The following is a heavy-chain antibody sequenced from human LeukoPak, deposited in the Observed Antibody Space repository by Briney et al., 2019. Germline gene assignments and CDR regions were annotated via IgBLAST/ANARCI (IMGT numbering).Heavy chain of an antibody. CDR1: GFTFDDNG. V-gene: IGHV3-20*04. CDR3: ARDRGVGAWRGFDP. J-gene: IGHJ5*02. Sequence: GGSLRLSCAASGFTFDDNGMSWVRQAPGKGLEWISGINWDGGSTGYADSVKGRFTISRDNAKNSLYLQMNGLRAEDTAVYYCARDRGVGAWRGFDPWGQGTLVTVSS. D-gene: IGHD1-26*01. CDR2: INWDGGST.